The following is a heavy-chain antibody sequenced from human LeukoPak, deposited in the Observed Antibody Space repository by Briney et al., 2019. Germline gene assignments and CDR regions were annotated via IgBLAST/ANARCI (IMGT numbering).Heavy chain of an antibody. CDR1: GFTFSSYS. V-gene: IGHV3-21*01. Sequence: GGSLRLSCAASGFTFSSYSMNWVRQAPGKGLEWVSSISSSSSYIYYADSVKGQFTISRDNAKNSLYLQMNSLRAEDTAVYYCARDQHYYDSSGFYYWGQGTLVTVSS. D-gene: IGHD3-22*01. J-gene: IGHJ4*02. CDR2: ISSSSSYI. CDR3: ARDQHYYDSSGFYY.